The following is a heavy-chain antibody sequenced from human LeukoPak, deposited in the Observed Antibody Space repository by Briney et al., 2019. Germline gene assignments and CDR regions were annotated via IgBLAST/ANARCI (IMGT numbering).Heavy chain of an antibody. CDR2: INTEGSRI. CDR3: VRGGLMLSTIWLDP. D-gene: IGHD2-8*01. Sequence: GGSLRLSCAASGFTFNDYWMHWVRQAPGQGLVWVSRINTEGSRIYYAVSVKGRFTISRDNAKNTVYLEMNSLRAEDAAVYYCVRGGLMLSTIWLDPWGQGTLVTVSS. CDR1: GFTFNDYW. J-gene: IGHJ5*02. V-gene: IGHV3-74*01.